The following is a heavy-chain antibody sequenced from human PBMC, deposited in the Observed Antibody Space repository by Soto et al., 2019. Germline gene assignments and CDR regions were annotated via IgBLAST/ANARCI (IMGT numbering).Heavy chain of an antibody. CDR3: AKVAYGSGSENYYFDY. Sequence: ASVKVSCKASGYTFTSYYMHWVRQAPGQGLEWMGIISPSGGSTSYAQKFQGRVTMTRDTSTSTVYMELSSLRSEDTAVYYCAKVAYGSGSENYYFDYWGQGAQVTVSS. CDR1: GYTFTSYY. D-gene: IGHD3-10*01. V-gene: IGHV1-46*01. CDR2: ISPSGGST. J-gene: IGHJ4*02.